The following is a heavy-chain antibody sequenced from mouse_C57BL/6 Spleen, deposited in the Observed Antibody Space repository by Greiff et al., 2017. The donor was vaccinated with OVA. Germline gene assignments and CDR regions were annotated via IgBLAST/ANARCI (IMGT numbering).Heavy chain of an antibody. CDR3: ARKDDYLDD. CDR1: GYTFTSSW. J-gene: IGHJ2*01. CDR2: IDPSASYT. V-gene: IGHV1-50*01. Sequence: QVQLQQPGAELVKPGASVKLSCKASGYTFTSSWMQWVKQRPGQGLEWIGAIDPSASYTNYNPKFKGKATLTVATSSSPAYMQLSSLTSEDAAVYYCARKDDYLDDWGKGTTLTVAS.